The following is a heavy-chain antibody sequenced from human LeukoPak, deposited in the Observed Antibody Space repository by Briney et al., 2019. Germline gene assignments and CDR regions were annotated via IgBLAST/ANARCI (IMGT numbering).Heavy chain of an antibody. D-gene: IGHD3-16*01. CDR3: ARDQFRDYFRGADY. V-gene: IGHV3-7*03. CDR2: IKQDGSEK. CDR1: GFTFSSYW. Sequence: PGGSLRLSCAASGFTFSSYWMSWVRQAPGKGLEWVANIKQDGSEKYYVDSVKGRFTISRDNSKNTLYLQFNSLRVDDTAVYYCARDQFRDYFRGADYWGQGTLVTVSS. J-gene: IGHJ4*02.